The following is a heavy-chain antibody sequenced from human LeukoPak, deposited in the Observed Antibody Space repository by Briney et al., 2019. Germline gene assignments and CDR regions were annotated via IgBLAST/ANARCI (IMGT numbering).Heavy chain of an antibody. D-gene: IGHD2-8*01. CDR2: HNGDP. CDR3: VTHYVNGGGRGH. Sequence: SETLSLTCTVSGASVSSGDYHWSWVRQAPGKGLEWIGHNGDPSYNPSLKSRVVISIDTSRNQFSLRLNSVTAADTATYFCVTHYVNGGGRGHWGPGALVTVSS. CDR1: GASVSSGDYH. J-gene: IGHJ4*02. V-gene: IGHV4-61*08.